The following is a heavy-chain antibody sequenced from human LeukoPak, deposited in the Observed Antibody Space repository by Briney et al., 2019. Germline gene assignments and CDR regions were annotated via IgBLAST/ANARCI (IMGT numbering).Heavy chain of an antibody. J-gene: IGHJ3*02. V-gene: IGHV3-23*01. CDR2: FSGSGGST. Sequence: GGSLRLSCAASGFTFSSYAMSWVRQAPGKGLEWVSAFSGSGGSTYYADSVKGRFTISRENSKNTLYLQMNSLRAEDTAVYYCAKDPGDTYYYGSGGDAFDIWGQGTMVTVSS. CDR3: AKDPGDTYYYGSGGDAFDI. CDR1: GFTFSSYA. D-gene: IGHD3-10*01.